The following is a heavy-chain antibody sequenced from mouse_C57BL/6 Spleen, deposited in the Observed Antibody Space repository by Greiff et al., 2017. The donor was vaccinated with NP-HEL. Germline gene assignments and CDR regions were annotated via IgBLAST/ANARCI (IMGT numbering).Heavy chain of an antibody. V-gene: IGHV5-17*01. CDR1: GFTFSDYG. D-gene: IGHD1-1*01. Sequence: EVNVVESGGGLVKPGGSLKLSCAASGFTFSDYGMHWVRQAPEKGLEWVAYISSGSSTIYYADTVKGRFTISRDNAKNTLFLQMTSLRSEDTAMYYCARYENYYGSSYFDVWGTGTTVTVSS. CDR3: ARYENYYGSSYFDV. J-gene: IGHJ1*03. CDR2: ISSGSSTI.